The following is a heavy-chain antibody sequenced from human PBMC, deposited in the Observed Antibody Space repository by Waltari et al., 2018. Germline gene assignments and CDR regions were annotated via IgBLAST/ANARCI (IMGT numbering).Heavy chain of an antibody. CDR1: GYSFTSYW. J-gene: IGHJ4*03. D-gene: IGHD3-3*01. Sequence: EVQLVQSGAEVKKPGESLKISCKGSGYSFTSYWIGWVRQMPGKGLEWMGIIYPGDSETSYSPSFQGQVTISADKSISTAYLQWSSLKASDTAMYYCARRSHYDFWSGPLGDFDYWGQGTTVTVSS. CDR3: ARRSHYDFWSGPLGDFDY. CDR2: IYPGDSET. V-gene: IGHV5-51*01.